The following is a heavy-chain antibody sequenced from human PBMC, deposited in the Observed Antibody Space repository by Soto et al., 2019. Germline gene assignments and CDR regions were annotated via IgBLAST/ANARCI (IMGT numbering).Heavy chain of an antibody. CDR1: GGSFSVYY. D-gene: IGHD6-19*01. Sequence: PSEPLALTCAVYGGSFSVYYWSWIRHPPGKGLEWIVEINHSGSTNYNPSLKSRVTISVDTSKNQFSLKLSSVTAADTAVYYCARGGYSSGGLNLEVNPPQEFDYWGQGTLVTVSS. J-gene: IGHJ4*02. V-gene: IGHV4-34*01. CDR2: INHSGST. CDR3: ARGGYSSGGLNLEVNPPQEFDY.